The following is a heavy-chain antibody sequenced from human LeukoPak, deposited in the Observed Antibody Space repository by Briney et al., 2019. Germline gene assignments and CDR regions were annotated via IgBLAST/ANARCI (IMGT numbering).Heavy chain of an antibody. V-gene: IGHV4-59*01. Sequence: PSETLSLTCTVSGGSISSYYWSWIRQPPGKGLEWIGYIYYSGSTNYNPSLKSRVTISVDTSKNQFSLKLSSVTAADTAVYYCARDLYRAVAGTGGGNWFDPWGQGTLVTVSS. CDR3: ARDLYRAVAGTGGGNWFDP. CDR1: GGSISSYY. CDR2: IYYSGST. D-gene: IGHD6-19*01. J-gene: IGHJ5*02.